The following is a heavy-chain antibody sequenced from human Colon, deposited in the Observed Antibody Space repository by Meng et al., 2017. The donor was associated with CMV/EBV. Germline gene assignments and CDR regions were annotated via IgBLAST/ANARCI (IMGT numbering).Heavy chain of an antibody. Sequence: GSLRLSCVVEGGTFRGYYWSWIRQSPQKGLEWIGEVDHDGPVRGSASLNGRVIVSADPSSRRFSLNLTSVTAADSGVYFCARGSYFSGNYPRRQYFEYWGQGTQVTVSS. CDR3: ARGSYFSGNYPRRQYFEY. J-gene: IGHJ4*02. CDR2: VDHDGPV. D-gene: IGHD3-3*01. CDR1: GGTFRGYY. V-gene: IGHV4-34*01.